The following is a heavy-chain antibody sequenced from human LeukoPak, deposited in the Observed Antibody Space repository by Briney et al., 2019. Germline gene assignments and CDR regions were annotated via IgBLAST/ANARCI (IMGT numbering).Heavy chain of an antibody. Sequence: GGSLRLSCAASGFTFSSYAMSWVRQAPGEGLEWVANIKQDGSEKYYVDSVKGRFTISRDNAKNSLYLQMNSLRAEDTAVYYCARDEGELSLFSSYYFDYWGQGTLVTVSS. CDR2: IKQDGSEK. D-gene: IGHD3-16*02. CDR3: ARDEGELSLFSSYYFDY. V-gene: IGHV3-7*01. CDR1: GFTFSSYA. J-gene: IGHJ4*02.